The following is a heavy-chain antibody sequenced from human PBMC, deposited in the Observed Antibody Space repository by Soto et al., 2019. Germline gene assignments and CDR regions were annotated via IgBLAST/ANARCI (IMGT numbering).Heavy chain of an antibody. Sequence: PGGSLRLSCAASGFTFSSYAMSWVRQAPGKGLEWVSAISGSGVSTYYADSVKGRFTISRDNSKNTLYLQMNSLRAEDTAVYYCARDDSSGYYEFSVYWGQGTLVTVSS. CDR1: GFTFSSYA. CDR2: ISGSGVST. CDR3: ARDDSSGYYEFSVY. D-gene: IGHD3-22*01. J-gene: IGHJ4*02. V-gene: IGHV3-23*01.